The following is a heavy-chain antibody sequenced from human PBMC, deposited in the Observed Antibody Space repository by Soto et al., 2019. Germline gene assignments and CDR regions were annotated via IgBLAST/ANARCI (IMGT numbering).Heavy chain of an antibody. V-gene: IGHV3-21*01. J-gene: IGHJ4*02. CDR1: GFTFSSYS. D-gene: IGHD4-17*01. CDR2: ISSSSSYI. Sequence: EVQLVESGGGLVKPGGSLRLSCAASGFTFSSYSMNWVRQAPGKGLEWVSSISSSSSYIYYADSVKGRFTISRDNAKNSLYLQMTSLRAEDTAVYYCARVWEVDYGDYDYWGQGPLVTVSS. CDR3: ARVWEVDYGDYDY.